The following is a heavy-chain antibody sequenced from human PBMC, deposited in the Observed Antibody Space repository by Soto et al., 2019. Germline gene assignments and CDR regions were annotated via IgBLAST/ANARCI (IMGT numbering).Heavy chain of an antibody. CDR1: GFTFSSYG. V-gene: IGHV3-30*18. Sequence: PGGSLRLSCAASGFTFSSYGMHWVRQAPGKGLEWVAVISYDGSNKYYADSVKGRFTISRDNSKNTLYLQMNSLRAEDTAVYYCAKDSLYSSSWYDYWGQGTLVTVSS. D-gene: IGHD6-13*01. J-gene: IGHJ4*02. CDR3: AKDSLYSSSWYDY. CDR2: ISYDGSNK.